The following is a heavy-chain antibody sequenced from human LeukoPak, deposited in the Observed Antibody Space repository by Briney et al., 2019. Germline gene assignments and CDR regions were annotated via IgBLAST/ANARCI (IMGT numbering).Heavy chain of an antibody. CDR2: IYGSGST. J-gene: IGHJ2*01. CDR3: ARAADCSGGSCYFRWGGSSWYFDL. CDR1: GGSISSY. Sequence: SETLSLTCTVSGGSISSYWSWIRQPAGKGLEWIGRIYGSGSTNYNPSLKSRVTISVDTSKNQFSLKLSSVTAADTAVYYCARAADCSGGSCYFRWGGSSWYFDLWGRGTLVTVSS. V-gene: IGHV4-4*07. D-gene: IGHD2-15*01.